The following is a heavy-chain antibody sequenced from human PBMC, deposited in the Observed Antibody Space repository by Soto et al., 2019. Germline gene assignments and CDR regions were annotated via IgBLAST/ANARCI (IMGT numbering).Heavy chain of an antibody. Sequence: GSLRLSCAASGFTFSSYAMSWVRQAPGKGLEWVSAISGSGGSTYYADSVKGRFTISRDNSKNTLYLQMNSLRAEDTAVYYCAKGGYCSSTSCPNAFDIWGQGTMVTVSS. CDR2: ISGSGGST. CDR3: AKGGYCSSTSCPNAFDI. J-gene: IGHJ3*02. V-gene: IGHV3-23*01. D-gene: IGHD2-2*01. CDR1: GFTFSSYA.